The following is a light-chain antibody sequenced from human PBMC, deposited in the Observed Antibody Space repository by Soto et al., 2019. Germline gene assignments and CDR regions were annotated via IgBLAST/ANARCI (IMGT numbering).Light chain of an antibody. CDR3: ASQAGSNSV. CDR1: SSDVGAYNY. J-gene: IGLJ1*01. V-gene: IGLV2-8*01. Sequence: QSALTQPPSASGSPGQSVTIPCTGTSSDVGAYNYVSWYQQHPGKAPKLVIYEVSKRPSGVPDRFSGSKSGNTASLTVSGLQGEDDADYYCASQAGSNSVLGTGTKLTVL. CDR2: EVS.